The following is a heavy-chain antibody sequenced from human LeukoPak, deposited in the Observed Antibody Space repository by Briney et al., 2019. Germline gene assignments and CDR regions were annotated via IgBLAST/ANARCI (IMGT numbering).Heavy chain of an antibody. D-gene: IGHD6-13*01. CDR2: IIPIFGTA. J-gene: IGHJ4*02. CDR3: ARSIRSGSSSWYVSDY. CDR1: GGTFSSYA. V-gene: IGHV1-69*06. Sequence: SVKVSCKASGGTFSSYAISWVRQAPGQGLEWMGGIIPIFGTANYAQKFQGRVTITADKSTSTAYMEQSSLRSEDTAVYYCARSIRSGSSSWYVSDYWGQGTLVTVSS.